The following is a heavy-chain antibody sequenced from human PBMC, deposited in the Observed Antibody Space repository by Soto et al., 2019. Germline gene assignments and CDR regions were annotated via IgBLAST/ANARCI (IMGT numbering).Heavy chain of an antibody. J-gene: IGHJ5*02. Sequence: QVQLQESGPGLVKPSQTLSLTCTVSGGSISSGGYYWSWIRQHPGKGLEWIGYIYYSGSTYYNPSLKRRVTMSVDTSKNQFSLKLSSVTAADTAVYYCARDRHGTLALDPWGQGTLVTVSS. CDR3: ARDRHGTLALDP. CDR1: GGSISSGGYY. D-gene: IGHD3-16*01. CDR2: IYYSGST. V-gene: IGHV4-31*03.